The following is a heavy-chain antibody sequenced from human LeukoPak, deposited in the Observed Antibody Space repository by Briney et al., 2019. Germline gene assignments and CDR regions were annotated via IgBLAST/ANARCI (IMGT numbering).Heavy chain of an antibody. CDR1: GFTFNRFY. V-gene: IGHV3-74*01. CDR3: ARGRPHGNDY. D-gene: IGHD4-23*01. Sequence: PGGSLRLSCSASGFTFNRFYLHWVRQAPGKGLVWVSRIASDGSSTTYADSVEGRFSISRDNAKNTLYLQMNSLRVEDTAVYYCARGRPHGNDYWGQGTLVTVSS. CDR2: IASDGSST. J-gene: IGHJ4*02.